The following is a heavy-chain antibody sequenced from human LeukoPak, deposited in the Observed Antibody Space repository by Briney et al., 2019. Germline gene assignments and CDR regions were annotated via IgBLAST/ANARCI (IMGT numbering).Heavy chain of an antibody. CDR3: ARQPDYFDMDV. V-gene: IGHV4-39*01. CDR2: IYYSGSA. Sequence: SETLSLTCTVSGGSISITNYYWGWIRQPPGKGLEWIGNIYYSGSAYCNPSLRSRVTISVDTSKKQFSLKLSSVTAADTAVYFCARQPDYFDMDVWGKGTTVTVSS. CDR1: GGSISITNYY. J-gene: IGHJ6*03.